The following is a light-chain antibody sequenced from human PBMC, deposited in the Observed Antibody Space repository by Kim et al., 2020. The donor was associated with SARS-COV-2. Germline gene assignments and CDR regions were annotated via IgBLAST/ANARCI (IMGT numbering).Light chain of an antibody. V-gene: IGKV3-11*01. CDR2: DAS. CDR3: QQRSNWWT. J-gene: IGKJ1*01. CDR1: QSVSSY. Sequence: SLSPGERATRSCRASQSVSSYLAWYQQKPGQAPRLLIYDASTRATGIPARFSGSGSGTDFTITISSLEPEDFAVYYCQQRSNWWTFGQGTKVDIK.